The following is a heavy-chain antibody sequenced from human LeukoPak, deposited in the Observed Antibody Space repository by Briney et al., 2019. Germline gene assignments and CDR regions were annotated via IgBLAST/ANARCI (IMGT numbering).Heavy chain of an antibody. CDR2: IYPGDSDT. Sequence: GGSLKISWKGSGYSFTSYWIGWVRQMPGKGLEWMGIIYPGDSDTRYSPSFQGQVAISADQSISTAYLQWSSLKASDTAMYYCARQVVGSIAARDYYFDYWGQGTLVTVSS. V-gene: IGHV5-51*01. CDR3: ARQVVGSIAARDYYFDY. J-gene: IGHJ4*02. D-gene: IGHD6-6*01. CDR1: GYSFTSYW.